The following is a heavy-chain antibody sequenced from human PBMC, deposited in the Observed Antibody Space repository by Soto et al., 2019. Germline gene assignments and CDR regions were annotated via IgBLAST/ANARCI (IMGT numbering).Heavy chain of an antibody. CDR1: GFTFGYYA. V-gene: IGHV3-49*03. CDR3: TRVLGLWFGLLVDY. D-gene: IGHD3-10*01. J-gene: IGHJ4*02. CDR2: IRSKAYGGTT. Sequence: PGGSLRLSCTASGFTFGYYAMIWFRQAPGKGLEWVGFIRSKAYGGTTEYAASVKGRFTISRDDSKSIAYLQMNSLKTEDTAAYYCTRVLGLWFGLLVDYWGQGTLVTVSS.